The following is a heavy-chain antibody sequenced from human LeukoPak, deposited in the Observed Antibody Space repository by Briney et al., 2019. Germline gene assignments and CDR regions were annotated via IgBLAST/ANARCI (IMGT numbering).Heavy chain of an antibody. Sequence: GGSLRLSCAASGFTFSSYAMSWVRQAPGKGLEWVSGINWNGGSPGYADSVKGRFAISRDNAKNSLYLQMSSLRAEETALYHCARDRAVAGDDAFDIWGQGTMVTVSS. CDR1: GFTFSSYA. V-gene: IGHV3-20*01. D-gene: IGHD6-19*01. CDR3: ARDRAVAGDDAFDI. CDR2: INWNGGSP. J-gene: IGHJ3*02.